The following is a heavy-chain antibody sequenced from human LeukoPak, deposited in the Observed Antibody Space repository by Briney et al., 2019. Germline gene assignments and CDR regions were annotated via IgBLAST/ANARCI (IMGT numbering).Heavy chain of an antibody. Sequence: GGSLRLSCVVSGFIFSDYWMSWVRQAPGKGLEWVANIKQGGSAKHYVDSVKGRFTISRDNAKNSLYLRMNSLRAEDTAIYYCARRYFDYWGQGTLVTVSS. J-gene: IGHJ4*02. CDR1: GFIFSDYW. V-gene: IGHV3-7*03. CDR3: ARRYFDY. CDR2: IKQGGSAK.